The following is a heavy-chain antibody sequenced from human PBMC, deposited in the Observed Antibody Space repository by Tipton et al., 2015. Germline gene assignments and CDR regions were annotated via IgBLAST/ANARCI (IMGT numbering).Heavy chain of an antibody. CDR1: GFTFSSYA. J-gene: IGHJ5*01. CDR3: VRVQRGKFDS. CDR2: ISSSTRYT. V-gene: IGHV3-21*01. Sequence: GSLRLSCAASGFTFSSYAMNWVRPVPGKGLEWVSCISSSTRYTAYGDSVQGRFTISRDNAKNALYLQMNSLRVEDTAVYYCVRVQRGKFDSWGQGTLVTVSS. D-gene: IGHD7-27*01.